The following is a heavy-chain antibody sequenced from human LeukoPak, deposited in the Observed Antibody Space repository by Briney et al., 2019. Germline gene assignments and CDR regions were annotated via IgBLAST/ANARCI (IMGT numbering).Heavy chain of an antibody. CDR2: INHSGST. D-gene: IGHD3-10*01. V-gene: IGHV4-34*01. J-gene: IGHJ4*02. CDR3: ARRRGSGSYYYFDY. CDR1: GGSFSGYY. Sequence: PSETLSLTCAVYGGSFSGYYWSWIRQPLGKGLEWIGEINHSGSTNYNPSLKSRVTISVDTSKNQFSLKLSSVTAADTAVYYCARRRGSGSYYYFDYWGQGTLVTVSS.